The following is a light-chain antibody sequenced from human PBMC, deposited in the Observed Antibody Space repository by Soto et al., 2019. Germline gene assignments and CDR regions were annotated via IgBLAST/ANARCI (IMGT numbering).Light chain of an antibody. CDR2: KAS. J-gene: IGKJ5*01. Sequence: DMQMTKSPSTLSAFVGDGVTITCRASDSISSWLAWYQQKPGKAPKLLIYKASSLESGVPSRFSGSGSGTEFTLTISSLQSEDFAVYLCQQYHYLPITFGQGTRLEIK. CDR1: DSISSW. CDR3: QQYHYLPIT. V-gene: IGKV1-5*03.